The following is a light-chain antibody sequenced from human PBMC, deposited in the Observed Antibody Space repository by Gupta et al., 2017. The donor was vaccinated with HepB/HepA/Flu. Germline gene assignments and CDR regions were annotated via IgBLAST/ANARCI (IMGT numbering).Light chain of an antibody. J-gene: IGKJ4*01. CDR1: QSISSW. CDR3: QQSNGYPLT. Sequence: DIQMTQSPSTLPASVGDRVTITCRASQSISSWLAWYQQKPGKAPKLLIYKASSLQSGVPSRFSGSESGTEFTLTSSSLQPDDFATYYCQQSNGYPLTFGGGTKVEIK. CDR2: KAS. V-gene: IGKV1-5*03.